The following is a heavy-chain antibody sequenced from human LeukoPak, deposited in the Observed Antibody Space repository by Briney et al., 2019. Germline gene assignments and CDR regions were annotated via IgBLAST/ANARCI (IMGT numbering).Heavy chain of an antibody. D-gene: IGHD3-16*02. CDR2: INPNSGGT. V-gene: IGHV1-2*06. Sequence: ASVKVSCKASGYTFTAYCMHWVRQAPGQGLEWMGRINPNSGGTNYAQKFQGRVTMTRETSISTAYMELSRLRSDDTAVYYCARDYPYVWGSYRYSDYWGQGTLVTVSS. CDR1: GYTFTAYC. J-gene: IGHJ4*02. CDR3: ARDYPYVWGSYRYSDY.